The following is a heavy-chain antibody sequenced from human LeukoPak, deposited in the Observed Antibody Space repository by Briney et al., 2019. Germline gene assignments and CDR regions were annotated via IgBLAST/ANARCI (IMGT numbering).Heavy chain of an antibody. V-gene: IGHV5-51*01. Sequence: GESLKISCKGSGYSFTSYWIGWVRQMLGKGLEWMGIIYPGDSDTRYSPSFQGQVTISADKSISTAYLQWSSLKASDTAMYYCARPNRDTAMVGSFDYWGQGTLVTVSS. CDR3: ARPNRDTAMVGSFDY. J-gene: IGHJ4*02. D-gene: IGHD5-18*01. CDR2: IYPGDSDT. CDR1: GYSFTSYW.